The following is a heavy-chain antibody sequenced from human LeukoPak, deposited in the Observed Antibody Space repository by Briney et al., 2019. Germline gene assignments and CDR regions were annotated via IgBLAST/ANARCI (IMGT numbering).Heavy chain of an antibody. CDR1: GVSISSDDYF. Sequence: PSETLSLTCTVSGVSISSDDYFWGWIRQSPGKGLEWIASVSYSGTVYYNPSLESRVTISVDTSKNQFSLKLSSVTAADTAVYYCARDLAAAGTIDPWGQGTLVTVSS. D-gene: IGHD6-13*01. J-gene: IGHJ5*02. CDR3: ARDLAAAGTIDP. V-gene: IGHV4-39*07. CDR2: VSYSGTV.